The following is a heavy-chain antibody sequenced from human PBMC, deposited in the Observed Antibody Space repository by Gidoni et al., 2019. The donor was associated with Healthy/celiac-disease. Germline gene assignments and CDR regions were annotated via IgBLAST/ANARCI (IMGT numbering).Heavy chain of an antibody. CDR3: ARGTIPDSYSSGWYAFDY. J-gene: IGHJ4*02. Sequence: EVQLVESGGGLVQPGGSLRLSCAASGFTFSSYEMNWVRQAPGKGLEWVSYISSSGSTIYYADSVKGRFTISRDNAKNSLYLQMNSLRAEDTAVYYCARGTIPDSYSSGWYAFDYWGQGTLVTVSS. CDR2: ISSSGSTI. CDR1: GFTFSSYE. D-gene: IGHD6-19*01. V-gene: IGHV3-48*03.